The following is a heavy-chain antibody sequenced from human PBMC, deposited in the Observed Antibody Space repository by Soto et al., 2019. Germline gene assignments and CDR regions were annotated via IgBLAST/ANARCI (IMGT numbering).Heavy chain of an antibody. J-gene: IGHJ4*02. CDR1: GFSLSTSGVR. CDR2: IDWDDDK. Sequence: SGPTLVNPTQTLTLTCTFSGFSLSTSGVRVSWIRQPPGKALEWLARIDWDDDKFYSTSLKTRLTISKDTSKNQVVLTMTNMDPVDTATYYCARIGPSSSWYGGFDYWGQGTLVTVSS. V-gene: IGHV2-70*04. CDR3: ARIGPSSSWYGGFDY. D-gene: IGHD6-13*01.